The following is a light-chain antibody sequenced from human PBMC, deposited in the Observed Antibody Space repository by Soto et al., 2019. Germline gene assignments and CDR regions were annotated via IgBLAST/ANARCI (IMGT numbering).Light chain of an antibody. CDR2: DAS. Sequence: DIQMTQTPSTLSASVGDRVTSTCRASQSISNWLAWYQQKPGKVPKFLIYDASTLESGVPSRFSGSASGTEFTLTINGLQPDDFATYYCQQYDTYPLTFGGGTKV. CDR3: QQYDTYPLT. J-gene: IGKJ4*01. CDR1: QSISNW. V-gene: IGKV1-5*01.